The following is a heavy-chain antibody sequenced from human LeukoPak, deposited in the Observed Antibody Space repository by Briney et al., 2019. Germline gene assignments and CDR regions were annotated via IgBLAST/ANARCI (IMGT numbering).Heavy chain of an antibody. D-gene: IGHD6-13*01. Sequence: SETLSLTCAVSGYSISSGHYWGWIRQPPGKGLERIGSIYHSGSTYYNPSLKSRVTISLDTSKNQLSLKLSTVTAADTAVYYCARGAVSGSSWAFDYWGQGTLVTVSS. J-gene: IGHJ4*02. V-gene: IGHV4-38-2*01. CDR2: IYHSGST. CDR3: ARGAVSGSSWAFDY. CDR1: GYSISSGHY.